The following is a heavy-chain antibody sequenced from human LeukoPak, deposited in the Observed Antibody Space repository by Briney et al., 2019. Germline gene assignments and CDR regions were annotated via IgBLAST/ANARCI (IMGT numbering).Heavy chain of an antibody. J-gene: IGHJ4*02. CDR1: GYTFTSYG. V-gene: IGHV1-18*01. CDR2: ISANNGNR. Sequence: ASVNVSCKASGYTFTSYGFSWVRQAPGQGLDWMGWISANNGNRKYAQKFQGRVTMTTDTSTSTAYLELRSLRSDDTAVYYCARDRSGYSYARYWGQGTLVTVSS. CDR3: ARDRSGYSYARY. D-gene: IGHD5-18*01.